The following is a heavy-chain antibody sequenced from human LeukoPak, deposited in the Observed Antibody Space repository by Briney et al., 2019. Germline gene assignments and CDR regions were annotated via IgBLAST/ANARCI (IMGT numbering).Heavy chain of an antibody. V-gene: IGHV4-4*02. J-gene: IGHJ4*02. CDR2: IYHSGST. Sequence: GSLRLSCAASGFTFSSYAMSWVRQPPGKGLEWIGEIYHSGSTNYNPSLKSRVTISVDKSKNQFSLKLSSVTAADTAVYYCAALQRWRDLALDYWGQGTLVTVSS. CDR3: AALQRWRDLALDY. D-gene: IGHD5-24*01. CDR1: GFTFSSYAM.